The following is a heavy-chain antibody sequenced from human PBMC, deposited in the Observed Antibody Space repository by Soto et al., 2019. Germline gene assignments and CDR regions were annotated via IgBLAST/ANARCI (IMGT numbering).Heavy chain of an antibody. Sequence: QVQLVQSGAEVKKPGSSVKVSCKASGGTFSSYTISWVRQAPGQGLEWMGRIIPILGIANYAQKFQGRVTITADKSTSTAYMELSSLRSEGTAVYYCAREAMVRGVIDYWGQGTLVTVSS. CDR2: IIPILGIA. CDR1: GGTFSSYT. D-gene: IGHD3-10*01. J-gene: IGHJ4*02. CDR3: AREAMVRGVIDY. V-gene: IGHV1-69*08.